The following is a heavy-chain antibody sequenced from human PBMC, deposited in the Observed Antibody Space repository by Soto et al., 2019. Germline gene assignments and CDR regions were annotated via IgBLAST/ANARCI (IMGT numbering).Heavy chain of an antibody. V-gene: IGHV4-31*03. J-gene: IGHJ4*02. CDR3: ARGQRLQFEMFDY. Sequence: SETLSLTCRVSGDSVSSGNFYWTWIRQHPGKGLEWIGYVHYSGAIYYNPSLKSRATISSDKSKNQFSLRLTSVTATDTAMYYCARGQRLQFEMFDYWGQGTLVTVSS. CDR1: GDSVSSGNFY. CDR2: VHYSGAI. D-gene: IGHD3-10*01.